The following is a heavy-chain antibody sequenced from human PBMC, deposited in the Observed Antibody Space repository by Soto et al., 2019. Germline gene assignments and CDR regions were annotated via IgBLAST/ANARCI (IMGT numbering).Heavy chain of an antibody. Sequence: EVQLVESGGGLVKPGGSLRLSCAASGFTFRNAWMSWVRQAPGXGLXXXGRIKSKADGGTTDYAAPVQGRFSISRDDSKNTLYLQMNSLKTEDTAVXXXXXNXXXXXXXXXYYFDYWGQGTLVTVSS. CDR2: IKSKADGGTT. J-gene: IGHJ4*02. V-gene: IGHV3-15*01. CDR1: GFTFRNAW. CDR3: XXNXXXXXXXXXYYFDY.